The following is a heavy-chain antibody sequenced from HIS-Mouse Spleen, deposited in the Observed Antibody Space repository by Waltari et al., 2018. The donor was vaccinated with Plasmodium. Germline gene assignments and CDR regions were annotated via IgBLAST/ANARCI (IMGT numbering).Heavy chain of an antibody. J-gene: IGHJ3*02. Sequence: QVQMVESGGGVVQPGRPLRLSCAARGFNLRMVGRLWVRQAPGKGREWVAVIWYEGSNKYYADSVKGRFTISRDNSKNTLYLQMNSLRAEDTAVYYCAKVAQGTRDAFDIWGQGTMVTVSS. D-gene: IGHD2-8*01. V-gene: IGHV3-33*06. CDR1: GFNLRMVG. CDR2: IWYEGSNK. CDR3: AKVAQGTRDAFDI.